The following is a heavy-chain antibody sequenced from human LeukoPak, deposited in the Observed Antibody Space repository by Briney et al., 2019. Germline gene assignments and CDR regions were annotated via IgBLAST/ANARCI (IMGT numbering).Heavy chain of an antibody. V-gene: IGHV3-23*01. J-gene: IGHJ3*02. D-gene: IGHD6-13*01. Sequence: GGPLRLSCAASGFTFSSYAMSWVRQAPGKGLEWVSAISGSGGSTYYADSVKGRFTISRDNSKNTLYLQMNSLRAEDTAVYYCAKGGYSSSWYPYAFDIWGQGTMVTVSS. CDR2: ISGSGGST. CDR1: GFTFSSYA. CDR3: AKGGYSSSWYPYAFDI.